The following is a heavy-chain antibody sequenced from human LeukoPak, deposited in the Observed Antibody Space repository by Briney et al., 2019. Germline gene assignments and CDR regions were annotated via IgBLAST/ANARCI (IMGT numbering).Heavy chain of an antibody. CDR1: GYTFTSYG. D-gene: IGHD3-10*01. J-gene: IGHJ4*02. V-gene: IGHV1-18*01. CDR3: ARSAQGGSGIFGPDY. Sequence: ASVKVSCKASGYTFTSYGISWVRQAPGQGFEWMGWISAYNGNTNYAQKLQGRVTMTTDTSTSTAYMELRSLRSDDTAVYYCARSAQGGSGIFGPDYWGQGTLVTVSS. CDR2: ISAYNGNT.